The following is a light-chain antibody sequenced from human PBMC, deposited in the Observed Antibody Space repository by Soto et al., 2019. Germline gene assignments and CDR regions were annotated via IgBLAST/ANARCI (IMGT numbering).Light chain of an antibody. V-gene: IGKV3-15*01. CDR3: QQYIRWPLT. J-gene: IGKJ5*01. Sequence: EIVLTQSPATLSLSPGERATLSCRASQSISNYLAWYQQKPGQAPSLLIYGASTRATGTPARFSGSGSGTEFTLTISSLQSEDFAVYYCQQYIRWPLTFGGGTRLEIK. CDR2: GAS. CDR1: QSISNY.